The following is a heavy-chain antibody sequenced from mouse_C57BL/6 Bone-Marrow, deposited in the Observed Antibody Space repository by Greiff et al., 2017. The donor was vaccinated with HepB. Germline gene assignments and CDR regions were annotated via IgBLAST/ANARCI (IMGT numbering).Heavy chain of an antibody. V-gene: IGHV1-50*01. CDR1: GYTFTSYW. CDR2: IDPSDSYT. CDR3: AGVATGYFDY. Sequence: VQLQQSGAELVKPGASVKLSCKASGYTFTSYWMQWVKQRPGQGLEWIGEIDPSDSYTNYNQKFKGKATLTVDTSSSTAYMQLSSLTSEDSAVYYCAGVATGYFDYWGQGTTLTVSS. D-gene: IGHD1-1*01. J-gene: IGHJ2*01.